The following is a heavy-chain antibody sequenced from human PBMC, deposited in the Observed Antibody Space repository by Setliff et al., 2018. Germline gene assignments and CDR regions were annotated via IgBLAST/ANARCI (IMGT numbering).Heavy chain of an antibody. J-gene: IGHJ6*02. CDR3: ARLSWDGLRYHGLDV. Sequence: SETLSLTCTVSGDSISSYYWSWIRQPPGKGLEWIGYIYYSGSTNYNPSLKSRVTMSVDTSTNQFSLKLRSVTAADTAVYYCARLSWDGLRYHGLDVWGQGTTVTVSS. CDR1: GDSISSYY. D-gene: IGHD3-10*01. V-gene: IGHV4-59*01. CDR2: IYYSGST.